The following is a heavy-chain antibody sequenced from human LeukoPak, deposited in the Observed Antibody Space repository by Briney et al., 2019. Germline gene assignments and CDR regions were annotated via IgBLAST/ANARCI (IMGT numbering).Heavy chain of an antibody. D-gene: IGHD3-22*01. CDR2: ISAYNGNT. Sequence: ASVKVSCKASGYTFTSYGISWVRQAPGQGLEWMGWISAYNGNTNYAQNLQGRVTMTTDTSTSTAYMELRSLRSDDTAVYYCARGPNYYDSSGPYYFDYWGQGTLVTVSS. CDR3: ARGPNYYDSSGPYYFDY. CDR1: GYTFTSYG. V-gene: IGHV1-18*01. J-gene: IGHJ4*02.